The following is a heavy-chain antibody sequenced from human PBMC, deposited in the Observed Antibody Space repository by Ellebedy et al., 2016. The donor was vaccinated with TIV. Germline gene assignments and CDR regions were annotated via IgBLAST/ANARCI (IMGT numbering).Heavy chain of an antibody. CDR3: ASTGDYYDSSGYYLLLDY. CDR1: GGSFSGYY. D-gene: IGHD3-22*01. Sequence: GSLRLSXAVYGGSFSGYYWSWIRQPPGKGLEWIGEINHSGSTNYNPSLKSRVTISVDTSKNQFSLKLSSVTAADTAVYYCASTGDYYDSSGYYLLLDYWGQGTLVTVSS. CDR2: INHSGST. V-gene: IGHV4-34*01. J-gene: IGHJ4*02.